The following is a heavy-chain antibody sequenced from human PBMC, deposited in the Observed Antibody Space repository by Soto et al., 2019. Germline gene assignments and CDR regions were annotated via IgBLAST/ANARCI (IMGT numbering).Heavy chain of an antibody. D-gene: IGHD2-15*01. CDR3: ARGSSRWYCSGGSCYYFDY. J-gene: IGHJ4*02. Sequence: GASVKVSCKASGYTFTGYYMHWVRQAPGQGLEWMGWINPNSGGTNYAQKFQGWVTMTRDTSISTAYMELSRLRSDDTAVYYCARGSSRWYCSGGSCYYFDYWGQGTLVTVSS. CDR1: GYTFTGYY. V-gene: IGHV1-2*04. CDR2: INPNSGGT.